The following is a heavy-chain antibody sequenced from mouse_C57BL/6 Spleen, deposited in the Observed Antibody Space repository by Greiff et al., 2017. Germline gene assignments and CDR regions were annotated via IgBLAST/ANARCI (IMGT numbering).Heavy chain of an antibody. CDR3: ASSRLEYYGSSYWFAY. J-gene: IGHJ3*01. Sequence: QVQLQQSGAELARPGASVKMSCKASGYTFTSYTMHWVKQRPGQGLEWIGYINPSSGYTKYNQKFKDKATLTADKSSSTAYMQLSSLTSEYSAVYYCASSRLEYYGSSYWFAYWGQGTLVTVSA. D-gene: IGHD1-1*01. V-gene: IGHV1-4*01. CDR2: INPSSGYT. CDR1: GYTFTSYT.